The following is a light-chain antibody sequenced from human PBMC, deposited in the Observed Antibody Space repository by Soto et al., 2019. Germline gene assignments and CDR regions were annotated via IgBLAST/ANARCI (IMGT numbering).Light chain of an antibody. CDR3: QQTLSFPPT. V-gene: IGKV1-12*01. CDR2: TGS. Sequence: DIQMTQSPSSVSASVFYIFTITCLASQAIDSWLAWYQQKPGEAPKLLIFTGSLLHSGVPPRFSGSGSGTDFTLTISSLQPEDFATYYCQQTLSFPPTFGQGTKVDIK. CDR1: QAIDSW. J-gene: IGKJ1*01.